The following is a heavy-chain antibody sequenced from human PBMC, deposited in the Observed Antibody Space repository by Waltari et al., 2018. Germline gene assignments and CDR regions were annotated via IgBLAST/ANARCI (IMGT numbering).Heavy chain of an antibody. D-gene: IGHD6-13*01. CDR1: GESFIGYY. Sequence: QMQLQQWGAGLLKPSETLSLTCAVSGESFIGYYWNWIRQPPGGGLGGIGEIHHSGSINYNPSLESRITISQDMSKNQFSLKLTSVTAADSAVYYCVRGKMYSRPYFDYWGQGTLVTVSS. J-gene: IGHJ4*02. CDR3: VRGKMYSRPYFDY. V-gene: IGHV4-34*01. CDR2: IHHSGSI.